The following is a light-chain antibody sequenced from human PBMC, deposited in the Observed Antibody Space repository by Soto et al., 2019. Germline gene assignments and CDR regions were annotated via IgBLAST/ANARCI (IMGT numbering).Light chain of an antibody. CDR1: SSDVGNCNG. CDR3: SSFTTRSTWV. CDR2: EVS. J-gene: IGLJ3*02. Sequence: QSALTQPASVSGSPGQSITISCTGASSDVGNCNGVSWYQQHPGKAPKHMIYEVSNRPSGVSDRFSGSKAGNTASLTISGLQAEYEADYYCSSFTTRSTWVFGGGTKVTVL. V-gene: IGLV2-14*01.